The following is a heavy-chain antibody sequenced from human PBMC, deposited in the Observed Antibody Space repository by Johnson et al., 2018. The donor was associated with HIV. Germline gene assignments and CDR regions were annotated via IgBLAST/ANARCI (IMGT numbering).Heavy chain of an antibody. Sequence: VQLVESGGGLVQPGGSLRLSCAASGLSFRSYDMHWVRQAPGKGLEYVSAISTNGESTYYVNSVKGRFTISRDNSKNTLYLQMNSLRAEDTAVYYCARDGEWELEDAFDIWGQGTMVTVSS. J-gene: IGHJ3*02. CDR2: ISTNGEST. D-gene: IGHD1-26*01. CDR1: GLSFRSYD. V-gene: IGHV3-64*01. CDR3: ARDGEWELEDAFDI.